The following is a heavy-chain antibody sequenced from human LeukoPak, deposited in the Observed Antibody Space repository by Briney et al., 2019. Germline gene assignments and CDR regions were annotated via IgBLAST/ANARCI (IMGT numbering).Heavy chain of an antibody. CDR3: VRDALAPRRDFDF. CDR2: IKTDGSST. CDR1: GFTFSNHW. V-gene: IGHV3-74*01. J-gene: IGHJ4*02. Sequence: PGGSLRLSCAASGFTFSNHWMHGVRQAPGKGRVWVSRIKTDGSSTTYADSVKGRFTISRDNAKNTLDLQMNGLRAEDRAVYYCVRDALAPRRDFDFWGQGTLVTVSS. D-gene: IGHD6-6*01.